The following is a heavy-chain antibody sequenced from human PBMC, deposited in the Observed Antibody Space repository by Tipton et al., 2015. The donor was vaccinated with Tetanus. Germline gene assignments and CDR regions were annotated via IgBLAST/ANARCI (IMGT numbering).Heavy chain of an antibody. V-gene: IGHV3-23*01. J-gene: IGHJ4*02. CDR3: ARRQVEGGAHFDH. CDR2: LSGSGDST. D-gene: IGHD3-16*01. CDR1: GFTFSSYA. Sequence: SLRLSCVASGFTFSSYAMSWVRQAPGKGLEWVSSLSGSGDSTYYVDSVRGRFTISRDNSKNTLYLQMNSLRAEDSAVYYCARRQVEGGAHFDHWGQGTLVTVSS.